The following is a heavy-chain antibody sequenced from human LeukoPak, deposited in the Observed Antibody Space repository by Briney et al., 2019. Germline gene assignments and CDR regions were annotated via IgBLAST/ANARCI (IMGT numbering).Heavy chain of an antibody. J-gene: IGHJ6*02. V-gene: IGHV3-48*02. Sequence: GGSLRLSCAASGFTFSSYSMNWVRQAPGKGLEWVSYISSDGSNIYYADSVKGRFTISRDNAKNSLYLQMNSLKDEDTAVYYCARDRRVAHLYNYYGIDVWGQGTTVTVSS. CDR3: ARDRRVAHLYNYYGIDV. CDR1: GFTFSSYS. CDR2: ISSDGSNI. D-gene: IGHD3-3*01.